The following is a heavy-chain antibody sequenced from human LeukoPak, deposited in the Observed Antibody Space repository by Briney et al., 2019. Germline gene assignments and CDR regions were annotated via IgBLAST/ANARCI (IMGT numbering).Heavy chain of an antibody. Sequence: SVKVSCKASGGTFSIYASSWVRQAPGQGLEWMGGIIPIFGTANYAQKFQGRVTITADESTSTAYMELSSLRSEDTAVYYCARGYSYGSGGFGYWGQGTLVTVSS. V-gene: IGHV1-69*13. CDR1: GGTFSIYA. D-gene: IGHD5-18*01. CDR3: ARGYSYGSGGFGY. CDR2: IIPIFGTA. J-gene: IGHJ4*02.